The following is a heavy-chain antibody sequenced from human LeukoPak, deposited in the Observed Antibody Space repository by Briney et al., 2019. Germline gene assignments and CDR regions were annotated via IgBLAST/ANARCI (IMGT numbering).Heavy chain of an antibody. CDR2: INPNSGGT. CDR1: AYTFTDYY. Sequence: ASVKVSCKASAYTFTDYYMHWVRQAPGQGLEWMGWINPNSGGTNYAQKFQGRVTMTRDTSISTAYMELSRLRSDDTAVYYCARDLGGPGYYYYMDVWGKGTTVTVSS. CDR3: ARDLGGPGYYYYMDV. D-gene: IGHD3-16*01. V-gene: IGHV1-2*02. J-gene: IGHJ6*03.